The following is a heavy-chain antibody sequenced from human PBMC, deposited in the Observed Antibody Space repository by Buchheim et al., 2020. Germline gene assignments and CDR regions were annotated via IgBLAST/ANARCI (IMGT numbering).Heavy chain of an antibody. CDR2: ISGSGGST. CDR1: GFTFSNYA. J-gene: IGHJ4*02. V-gene: IGHV3-23*01. Sequence: DVQVLESGGSLVQPGGSLRFSCAASGFTFSNYAMSWVRQAPGKGLEWVSGISGSGGSTYYADSVKGRFTISRANSKKTLYLQMNSLRAEDTAVYYCAKARKQWLAPEPTDYWGQGTL. D-gene: IGHD6-19*01. CDR3: AKARKQWLAPEPTDY.